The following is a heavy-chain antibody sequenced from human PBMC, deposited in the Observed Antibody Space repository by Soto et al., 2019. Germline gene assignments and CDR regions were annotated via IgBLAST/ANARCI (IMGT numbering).Heavy chain of an antibody. CDR1: GFTFSSYT. J-gene: IGHJ4*02. CDR3: ARDAAGGGSSFFYFDY. CDR2: ISSDSSYI. V-gene: IGHV3-21*01. Sequence: EVQLVESGGGLVKPGGSLRLSCAASGFTFSSYTMNWVRQAPGKGLEWVSSISSDSSYIYYADSVKGRFTISRDNVKNSLYLQMNSLRAEDTAVYYCARDAAGGGSSFFYFDYWGQGTLVTVSS. D-gene: IGHD6-13*01.